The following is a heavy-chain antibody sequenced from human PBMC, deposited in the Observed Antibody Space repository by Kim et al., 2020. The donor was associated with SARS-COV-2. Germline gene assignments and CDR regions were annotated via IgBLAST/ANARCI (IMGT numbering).Heavy chain of an antibody. Sequence: GGSLRLSCAASGFTFSSYSMNWVRQAPGKGLEWVSSISSSSSYIYYADSVKGRFTISRDNAKNSLYLQMNSLRAEDTAVYYCARGGFGELLSSIYWYFDLWGRGTLVTVSS. J-gene: IGHJ2*01. CDR3: ARGGFGELLSSIYWYFDL. V-gene: IGHV3-21*04. CDR1: GFTFSSYS. D-gene: IGHD3-10*01. CDR2: ISSSSSYI.